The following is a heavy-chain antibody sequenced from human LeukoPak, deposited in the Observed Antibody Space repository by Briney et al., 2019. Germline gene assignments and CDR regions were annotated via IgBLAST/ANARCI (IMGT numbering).Heavy chain of an antibody. V-gene: IGHV1-69*05. J-gene: IGHJ4*02. CDR1: GGTFSSYA. CDR2: IIPIFGTA. CDR3: ARDRGGRGYLSY. Sequence: GSSVKVSCKASGGTFSSYAISWVRQAPGQGLEWMGGIIPIFGTANYAQKLQGRVTMTTDTSTSTAYMELRSLRSDDTAVYYCARDRGGRGYLSYWGQGTLVTVSS. D-gene: IGHD5-18*01.